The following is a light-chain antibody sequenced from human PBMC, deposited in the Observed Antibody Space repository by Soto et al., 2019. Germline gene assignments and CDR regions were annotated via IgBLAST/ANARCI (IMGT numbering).Light chain of an antibody. CDR3: QQANNFPLT. Sequence: DIQMTQSPDSVSASVGDRITITCRASQPISSWVVWYQQKPGQAPKLLIYAASRLQGGVPLRFSGSGGGTDLTLTINALQSEYFANYYCQQANNFPLTFGGGTRV. V-gene: IGKV1D-12*01. CDR2: AAS. J-gene: IGKJ4*01. CDR1: QPISSW.